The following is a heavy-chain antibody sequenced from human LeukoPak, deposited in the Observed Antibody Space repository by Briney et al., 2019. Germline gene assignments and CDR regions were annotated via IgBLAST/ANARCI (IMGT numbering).Heavy chain of an antibody. CDR3: ARDEGYCSSTSCHGPNDY. CDR1: GFTFSSYS. Sequence: GGSLGLSCAASGFTFSSYSMNWVRQAPGKGLEWVSSISSSSSYIYYADSVKGRFTISRDNAKNSLYLQMNSLRAEDTAVYYCARDEGYCSSTSCHGPNDYRGQGTLVTVSS. J-gene: IGHJ4*02. CDR2: ISSSSSYI. D-gene: IGHD2-2*01. V-gene: IGHV3-21*01.